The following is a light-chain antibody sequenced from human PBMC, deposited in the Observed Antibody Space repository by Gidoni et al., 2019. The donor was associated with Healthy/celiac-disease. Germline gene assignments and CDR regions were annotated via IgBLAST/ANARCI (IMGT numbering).Light chain of an antibody. CDR1: QGISTY. V-gene: IGKV1-27*01. Sequence: DIQMTQSPSSLSASVGDRATITRRASQGISTYLAWYQQKPGQVPKLLIYAASTLQSGVPSRFSGSGSGTDFTLTISSLQPEDVATYYCQKYNSAPLTFGGGTKVEIK. J-gene: IGKJ4*01. CDR3: QKYNSAPLT. CDR2: AAS.